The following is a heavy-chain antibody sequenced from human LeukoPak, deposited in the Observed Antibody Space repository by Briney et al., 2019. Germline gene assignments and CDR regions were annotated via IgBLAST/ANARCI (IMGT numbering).Heavy chain of an antibody. V-gene: IGHV3-74*01. CDR1: GFTFSNYL. J-gene: IGHJ4*02. CDR2: ISTDGSFT. Sequence: GGSLRLSCAASGFTFSNYLMHWVRQTPGKGLVWISRISTDGSFTYYADSVKGRFTISRDNSKNTLYLQMNSLRAEDTAVYYCAKDSDAAGYYYFDYWGQGTLVTVSS. CDR3: AKDSDAAGYYYFDY. D-gene: IGHD3-9*01.